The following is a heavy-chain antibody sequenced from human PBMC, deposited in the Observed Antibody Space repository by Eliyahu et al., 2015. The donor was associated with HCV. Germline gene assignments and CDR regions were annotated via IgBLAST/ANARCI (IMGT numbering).Heavy chain of an antibody. J-gene: IGHJ6*02. V-gene: IGHV4-4*02. CDR2: IYHSGST. D-gene: IGHD3-10*01. Sequence: QVQLQESGPGLMKPSGTLSLTCAVSGGSISSSNWWSWVRQPPGKGLEWIGEIYHSGSTNYNPSLKSRVTISVDKSKNQFSLKLSSVTAADTAVYYCARDSKYYYGSGRDGMDVWGQGTTVTVSS. CDR1: GGSISSSNW. CDR3: ARDSKYYYGSGRDGMDV.